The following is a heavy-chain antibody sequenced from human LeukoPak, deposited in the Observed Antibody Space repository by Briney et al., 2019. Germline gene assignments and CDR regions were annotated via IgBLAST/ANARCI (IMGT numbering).Heavy chain of an antibody. J-gene: IGHJ4*02. CDR2: INQDGSEK. CDR1: GFTFSDYY. D-gene: IGHD2-21*01. V-gene: IGHV3-7*01. Sequence: PGGSLRLSCAASGFTFSDYYMSWIRQAPGKGLEWVANINQDGSEKYYVDSVKGRFTISRDNAKNSLYLQMNSLRAEDTAVYYCARGPFVVIAYWGQGTPVTVSS. CDR3: ARGPFVVIAY.